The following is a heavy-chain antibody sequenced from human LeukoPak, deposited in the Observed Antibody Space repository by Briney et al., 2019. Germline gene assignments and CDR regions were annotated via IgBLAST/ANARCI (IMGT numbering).Heavy chain of an antibody. CDR3: TTDLGITMIRGVIVY. J-gene: IGHJ4*02. CDR2: IKSKGDGETT. Sequence: SGGSLRLSCAASGLSFTNAWMNWVRQAPGKGLEWVGRIKSKGDGETTDYAAPVKGRFTMSRDDSKATLYLQMNSLKAEDTAVYYCTTDLGITMIRGVIVYWGQGTLVIVSS. D-gene: IGHD3-10*01. V-gene: IGHV3-15*01. CDR1: GLSFTNAW.